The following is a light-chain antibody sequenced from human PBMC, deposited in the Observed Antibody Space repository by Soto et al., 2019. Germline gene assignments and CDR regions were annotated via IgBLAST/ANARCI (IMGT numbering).Light chain of an antibody. V-gene: IGLV2-14*01. CDR3: SSYTSSSSNYV. CDR1: SSDVGGYNY. Sequence: QSALTQPASVSGSPGQSITISCTGTSSDVGGYNYVSWYQQHPGKAPKLMIYDVSNRPSGVSNLFSGSKSDNTASLTIFGLQAEDEADYYCSSYTSSSSNYVFGTGTKVTVL. J-gene: IGLJ1*01. CDR2: DVS.